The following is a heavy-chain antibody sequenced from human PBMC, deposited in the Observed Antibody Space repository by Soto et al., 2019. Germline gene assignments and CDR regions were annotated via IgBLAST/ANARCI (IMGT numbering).Heavy chain of an antibody. D-gene: IGHD1-26*01. CDR1: GGTFSSYA. CDR2: IIPIFGTA. CDR3: AREKVGATNVFDY. J-gene: IGHJ4*02. V-gene: IGHV1-69*06. Sequence: QVQLVQSGAEVKKPGSSVKVSCKASGGTFSSYAISWVRQGPGQGLEWMGGIIPIFGTANYAQKFQGRVTITADKSTSTAYMELSSLRSEDTAVYYCAREKVGATNVFDYWGQGTLVPVSS.